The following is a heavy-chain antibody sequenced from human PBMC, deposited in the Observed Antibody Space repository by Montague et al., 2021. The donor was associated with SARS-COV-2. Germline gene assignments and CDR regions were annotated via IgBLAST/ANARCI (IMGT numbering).Heavy chain of an antibody. V-gene: IGHV4-39*07. CDR2: IYVGDTT. J-gene: IGHJ4*02. CDR3: VTPGETEVAGQFDY. Sequence: SETLSLTCTVSGGSIRSTTFYWGWIRQSPGKGLEWIGCIYVGDTTYYNPSLKSRVAISLDTPNNQFSLKVTSLIVADTAIYYCVTPGETEVAGQFDYWGPGILVTVSS. D-gene: IGHD6-19*01. CDR1: GGSIRSTTFY.